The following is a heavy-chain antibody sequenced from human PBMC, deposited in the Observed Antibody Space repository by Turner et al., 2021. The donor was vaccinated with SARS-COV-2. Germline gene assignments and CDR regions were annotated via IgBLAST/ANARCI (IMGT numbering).Heavy chain of an antibody. CDR3: AGRDSNGYVGAFDM. CDR2: MNPNSGHT. J-gene: IGHJ3*02. V-gene: IGHV1-8*03. CDR1: VYTFTTYD. Sequence: QVQLVQSGAEVKTPGASVTVSCKASVYTFTTYDINWVRQAAGQGLEWMGRMNPNSGHTAYAQKFQGRVTITRKTSISTVYMELSSLRSDDTAVYYCAGRDSNGYVGAFDMWGQGTMVTVSS. D-gene: IGHD4-4*01.